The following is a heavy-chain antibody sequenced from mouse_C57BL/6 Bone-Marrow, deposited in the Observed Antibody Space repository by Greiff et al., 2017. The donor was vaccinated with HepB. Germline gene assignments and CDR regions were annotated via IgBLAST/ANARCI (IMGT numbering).Heavy chain of an antibody. D-gene: IGHD1-1*01. Sequence: AQLQQSGAELVKPGASVKMSCKASGYTFTTYPIEWMKQNHGKSLEWIGNFHPYNNDTKYNEKFKGKAKLTVEKSSSTVYLELSRLTSDDSAVYYCAGLTTVVAYYAMDYWGQGTSVTVSS. CDR1: GYTFTTYP. V-gene: IGHV1-47*01. J-gene: IGHJ4*01. CDR2: FHPYNNDT. CDR3: AGLTTVVAYYAMDY.